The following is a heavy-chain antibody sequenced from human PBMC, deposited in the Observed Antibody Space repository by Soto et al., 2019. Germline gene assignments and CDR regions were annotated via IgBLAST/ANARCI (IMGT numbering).Heavy chain of an antibody. V-gene: IGHV3-21*01. CDR2: LSSSSSYI. J-gene: IGHJ3*02. CDR1: GFTFSSYS. Sequence: EVQLVESGGGLVKPGGSLRLSCAASGFTFSSYSMNWVRQAPGKGLEWVSSLSSSSSYIDYADSVKGRFTISRDNAKNSLYLQMNSLRAEDTAVYYCARGYHYYDSSGYDKWDAFDIWGQGTMVPVSS. CDR3: ARGYHYYDSSGYDKWDAFDI. D-gene: IGHD3-22*01.